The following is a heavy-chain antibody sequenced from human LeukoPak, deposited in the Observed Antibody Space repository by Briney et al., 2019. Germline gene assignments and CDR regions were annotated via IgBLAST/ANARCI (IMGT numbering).Heavy chain of an antibody. CDR1: GDSVTSGI. CDR3: ARDLHGSRGEFDY. J-gene: IGHJ4*02. CDR2: TYHWSKWFN. Sequence: SQTLSLTCAISGDSVTSGIWNWIRQSPSRGLEWLGRTYHWSKWFNDYAVSVESRMTINADTSRNQFSLQLNSVAPEDTAVYYCARDLHGSRGEFDYWGQGTLVTVSS. V-gene: IGHV6-1*01. D-gene: IGHD3-16*01.